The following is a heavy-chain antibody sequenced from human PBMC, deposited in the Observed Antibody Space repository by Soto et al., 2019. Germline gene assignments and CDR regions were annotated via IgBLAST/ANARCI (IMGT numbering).Heavy chain of an antibody. CDR3: ARDIAFDIDY. CDR1: GYTFNDFG. V-gene: IGHV1-18*01. D-gene: IGHD2-15*01. J-gene: IGHJ4*02. Sequence: QVHLLQSGAEVQKPGASVKVSCKTSGYTFNDFGITWVRQAPGLGLEWLGWIYSKASKMNFSPKFQNRVIMTTDTSTSTAFMELTSLTFDDSAIYFCARDIAFDIDYWGQGTLVTVS. CDR2: IYSKASKM.